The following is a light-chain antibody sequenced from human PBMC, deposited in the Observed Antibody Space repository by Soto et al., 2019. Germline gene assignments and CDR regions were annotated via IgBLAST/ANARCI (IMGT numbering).Light chain of an antibody. J-gene: IGLJ1*01. V-gene: IGLV2-23*01. CDR2: EGS. Sequence: QSVLTQPASVSGSPGQSTTISCTGTSSDVGSYNLVSWYQQHPGKAPKLMIYEGSKRPSGVSNRFSGSKSGNTASLTISGLQAEDEADYYCCSYAGSSTSVFGTGTKVTVL. CDR1: SSDVGSYNL. CDR3: CSYAGSSTSV.